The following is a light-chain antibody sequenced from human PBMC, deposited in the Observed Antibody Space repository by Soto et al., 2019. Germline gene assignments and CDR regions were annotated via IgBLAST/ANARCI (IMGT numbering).Light chain of an antibody. CDR1: QSVGSVY. Sequence: IELTQSPRNLYLSPGERATLSCRSSQSVGSVYLAWYQQKPGQAPSLLIHGASNRAPSLPDRFSGSGSGTDFTLPISTLEPEDFAVYYCQQYGSSPRTFGQGTKVDIK. V-gene: IGKV3-20*01. CDR3: QQYGSSPRT. CDR2: GAS. J-gene: IGKJ1*01.